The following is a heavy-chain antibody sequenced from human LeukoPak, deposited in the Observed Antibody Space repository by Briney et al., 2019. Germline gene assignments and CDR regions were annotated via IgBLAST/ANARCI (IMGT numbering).Heavy chain of an antibody. D-gene: IGHD3-22*01. CDR3: ARVGGGYYDSSGYHKFDY. V-gene: IGHV3-48*04. CDR1: GFTFSSYA. CDR2: ISSSGNTI. Sequence: GGSLRLSCAASGFTFSSYAMNWVRQAPGKGLEWVSYISSSGNTIYYADSVKGRFTISRDNAKNSLYLQMNSLRAEDTAVYYCARVGGGYYDSSGYHKFDYWGQGTLVTVSS. J-gene: IGHJ4*02.